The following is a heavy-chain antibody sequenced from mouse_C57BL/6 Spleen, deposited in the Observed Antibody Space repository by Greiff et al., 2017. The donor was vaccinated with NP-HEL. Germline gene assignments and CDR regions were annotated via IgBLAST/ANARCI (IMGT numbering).Heavy chain of an antibody. V-gene: IGHV1-63*01. Sequence: QVQLKESGAELVRPGTSVKMSCKASGYTFTNYWIGWAKQRPGHGLEWIGDIYPGGGYTNYNEKFKGKATLTADKSSSTAYMQFSSLTSEDSAIYYCARMGGNWYFDVWGTGTTVTVSS. CDR3: ARMGGNWYFDV. CDR1: GYTFTNYW. CDR2: IYPGGGYT. J-gene: IGHJ1*03.